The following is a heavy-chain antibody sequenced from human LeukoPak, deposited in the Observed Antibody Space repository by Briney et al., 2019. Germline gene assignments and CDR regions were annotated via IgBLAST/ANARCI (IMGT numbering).Heavy chain of an antibody. CDR3: ARDQGYSSSGRGYFDY. CDR2: IYYSGST. CDR1: GGSISSSSYY. D-gene: IGHD6-13*01. J-gene: IGHJ4*02. Sequence: SETLSLTCTVSGGSISSSSYYWGWLRQPPGKGLEWIGSIYYSGSTYYNPSLKSRVTISVDTSKNQFSLKLSSVTAADTAVYYCARDQGYSSSGRGYFDYWGQGTLVTVSS. V-gene: IGHV4-39*07.